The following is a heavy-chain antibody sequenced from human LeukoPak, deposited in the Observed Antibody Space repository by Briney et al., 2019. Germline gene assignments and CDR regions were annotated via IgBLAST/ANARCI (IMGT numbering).Heavy chain of an antibody. J-gene: IGHJ6*02. CDR3: ARDTYSYGSYYYYGMDV. D-gene: IGHD5-18*01. CDR1: GFTFSSYA. CDR2: ISSNGGST. V-gene: IGHV3-64*01. Sequence: PGGSLRLSCAASGFTFSSYAMHWVRQAPGKGLEYVSAISSNGGSTYYANSVKGRFTISRDNSKNTLYLQMGSLRAEDMAVYYCARDTYSYGSYYYYGMDVWGQGTTVTVSS.